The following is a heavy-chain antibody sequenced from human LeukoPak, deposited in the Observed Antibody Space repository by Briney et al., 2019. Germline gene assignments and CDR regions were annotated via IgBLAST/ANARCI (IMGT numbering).Heavy chain of an antibody. CDR2: LSHSSDST. CDR3: AREHTTVVTPRYYGMDV. J-gene: IGHJ6*02. D-gene: IGHD4-23*01. V-gene: IGHV3-23*01. Sequence: PGGSLRLSCAASGFTFSSYVMTWVRQAPGKGLEWVSALSHSSDSTFYPDSVKGRFTVSRDNSKNTLYLQMNSLRAEDTAVYYCAREHTTVVTPRYYGMDVWGQGTTVTVSS. CDR1: GFTFSSYV.